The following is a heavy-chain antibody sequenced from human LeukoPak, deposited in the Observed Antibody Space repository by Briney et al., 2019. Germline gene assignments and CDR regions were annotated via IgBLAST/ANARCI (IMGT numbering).Heavy chain of an antibody. Sequence: TSETLSLTCAVSGYSISSGYYWGWIRQPPGKGLEWIGSIYHSGSTYYNPSLKSRVTISVDTSENQFSLKLSSVTAADTAVYYCARGSGIAVAGTNHWFDPWGQGTLVTVSS. CDR1: GYSISSGYY. CDR3: ARGSGIAVAGTNHWFDP. J-gene: IGHJ5*02. CDR2: IYHSGST. D-gene: IGHD6-19*01. V-gene: IGHV4-38-2*01.